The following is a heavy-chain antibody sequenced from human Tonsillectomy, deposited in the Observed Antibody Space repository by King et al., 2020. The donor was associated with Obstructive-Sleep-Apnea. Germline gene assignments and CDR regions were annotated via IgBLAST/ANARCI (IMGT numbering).Heavy chain of an antibody. J-gene: IGHJ4*02. D-gene: IGHD6-19*01. Sequence: VQLVQSGGGLVQPGRSLRLSCAASGFTFDDYAMHWVRQATGKGLEWVSGISWNSGSTGYADSVKGRVTNSRDSAKNSLYLQMSSLTAEDTAFYYCVKDKNSGWYVDYFDYWGRGTLVTVSS. CDR3: VKDKNSGWYVDYFDY. V-gene: IGHV3-9*01. CDR1: GFTFDDYA. CDR2: ISWNSGST.